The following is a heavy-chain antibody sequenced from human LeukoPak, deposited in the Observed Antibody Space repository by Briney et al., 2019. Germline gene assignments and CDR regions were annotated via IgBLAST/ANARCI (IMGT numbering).Heavy chain of an antibody. Sequence: PGGPLRLSCAASGFTFSSYSMNWVRQATGKGLGWVSYISSSSSTIYYADSVKGRFTISRDNAKNSLYLQMNSLRDEDTAVYYCARDVGGYGTKGSNFDYWGQGTLVTVSS. J-gene: IGHJ4*02. CDR3: ARDVGGYGTKGSNFDY. D-gene: IGHD5-12*01. V-gene: IGHV3-48*02. CDR2: ISSSSSTI. CDR1: GFTFSSYS.